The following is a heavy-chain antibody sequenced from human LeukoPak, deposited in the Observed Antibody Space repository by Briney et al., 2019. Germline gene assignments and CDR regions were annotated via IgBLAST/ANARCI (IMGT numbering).Heavy chain of an antibody. CDR3: ARTYDFWSGYYKTYYFDY. Sequence: GGSLRLSCAASGFTFSNYSMNWVRQAPGKGLEWVSGIIGGAGSTYYADSVKGRFTISRDNSKNTLYLQMNSLRAEDTAVYYCARTYDFWSGYYKTYYFDYWGQGTLVTVSS. V-gene: IGHV3-23*01. J-gene: IGHJ4*02. CDR2: IIGGAGST. D-gene: IGHD3-3*01. CDR1: GFTFSNYS.